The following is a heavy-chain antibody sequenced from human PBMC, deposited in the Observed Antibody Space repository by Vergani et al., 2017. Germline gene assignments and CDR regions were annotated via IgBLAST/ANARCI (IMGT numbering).Heavy chain of an antibody. Sequence: QVQLQESGPGLVKPSETLSLTCTVSGGSISSYYWSWIRQPPGKGLEWIGYIYYSGSTNYNPSLKSRVTISVDTSKNQFSLKLSSVTAADTAVYYCAREGDYGDKDAFDIWGQGTMVTVSS. D-gene: IGHD4-17*01. V-gene: IGHV4-59*01. CDR2: IYYSGST. CDR3: AREGDYGDKDAFDI. CDR1: GGSISSYY. J-gene: IGHJ3*02.